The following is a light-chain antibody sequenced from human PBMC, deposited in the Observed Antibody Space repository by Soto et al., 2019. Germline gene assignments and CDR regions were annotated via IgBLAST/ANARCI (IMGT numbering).Light chain of an antibody. V-gene: IGLV2-11*01. Sequence: QAALTQPRSVSGSPGQSVTISFTGTSSDVGTYDFVWWYQQHPGQAPRLMIFDVSKRPSGVPDRFSGSKSGNTASLTISGLQAEDEADYYCCLYAVTFYVFGTGTKVTVL. J-gene: IGLJ1*01. CDR1: SSDVGTYDF. CDR3: CLYAVTFYV. CDR2: DVS.